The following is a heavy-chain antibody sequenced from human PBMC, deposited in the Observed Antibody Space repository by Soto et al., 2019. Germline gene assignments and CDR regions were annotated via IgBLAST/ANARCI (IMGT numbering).Heavy chain of an antibody. J-gene: IGHJ4*01. CDR3: ARVHVMVVAGSTFDY. V-gene: IGHV4-38-2*02. CDR1: GYSISSGSY. D-gene: IGHD6-19*01. CDR2: IYHGGTT. Sequence: PSETLSLTCTVSGYSISSGSYWGCIRQPPGKGPEWIASIYHGGTTFYNPSLKSRITISVDTSNNQFSLKLTSVTAADTAVYYCARVHVMVVAGSTFDYWGHGTLVTVSS.